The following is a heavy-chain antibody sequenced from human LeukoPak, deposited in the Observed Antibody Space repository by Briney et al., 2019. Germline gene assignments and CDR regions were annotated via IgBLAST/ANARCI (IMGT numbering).Heavy chain of an antibody. CDR1: GGSFSGYY. CDR2: IYYSGST. Sequence: SETLSLTCAVYGGSFSGYYWGWIRQPPGKGLEWIGSIYYSGSTYYNPSLKSRVTISVDTSKNQFSLKLSSVTAADTAVYYCAREGELDYDILTGYSYNWFDPWGQGTLVTVSS. D-gene: IGHD3-9*01. V-gene: IGHV4-34*01. J-gene: IGHJ5*02. CDR3: AREGELDYDILTGYSYNWFDP.